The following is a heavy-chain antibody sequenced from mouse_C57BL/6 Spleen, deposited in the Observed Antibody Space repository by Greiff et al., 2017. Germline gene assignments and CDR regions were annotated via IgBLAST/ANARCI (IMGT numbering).Heavy chain of an antibody. CDR3: TGGNYYFDY. CDR2: IDPENGDT. J-gene: IGHJ2*01. V-gene: IGHV14-4*01. Sequence: DVQLQESGAELVRPGASVKLSCTASGFNIKDDYMHWVKPRPEQGLEWIGWIDPENGDTDYASKFQDKATITAETSSNPAYLQLTSLTSEDTAVYYCTGGNYYFDYWGQGTTLTVSS. D-gene: IGHD2-1*01. CDR1: GFNIKDDY.